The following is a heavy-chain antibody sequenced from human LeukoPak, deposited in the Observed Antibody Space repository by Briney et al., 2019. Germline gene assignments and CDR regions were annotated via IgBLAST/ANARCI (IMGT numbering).Heavy chain of an antibody. CDR3: ARDKEAAVDFWSGYYPL. V-gene: IGHV3-7*01. CDR1: GFMFSSYW. CDR2: IKRDGSEK. J-gene: IGHJ4*02. Sequence: GGSLRLSCAASGFMFSSYWMGWVRQAPGKGLEWVANIKRDGSEKYYEDSVKGRFTISRDNAQNSLYLQMNSLRDEDTAVYYCARDKEAAVDFWSGYYPLWGQGTLVTVSP. D-gene: IGHD3-3*01.